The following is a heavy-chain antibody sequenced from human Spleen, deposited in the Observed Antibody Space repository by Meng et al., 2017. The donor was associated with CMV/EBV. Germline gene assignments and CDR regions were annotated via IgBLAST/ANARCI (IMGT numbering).Heavy chain of an antibody. J-gene: IGHJ4*02. V-gene: IGHV3-11*04. CDR1: GFTFSNYY. CDR3: ARDTMVRGVAFEY. Sequence: GGSLRLSCEASGFTFSNYYMKWIRQAPRKGLEWLSYISPGGSTIYYADSVKGRFTISRDNAKNSLYLQMNSLRAEDTAVYYCARDTMVRGVAFEYWGQGTLVTVSS. CDR2: ISPGGSTI. D-gene: IGHD3-10*01.